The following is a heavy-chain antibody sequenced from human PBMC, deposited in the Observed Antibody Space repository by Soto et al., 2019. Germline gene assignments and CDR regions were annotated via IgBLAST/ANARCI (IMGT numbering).Heavy chain of an antibody. CDR3: ARGRTFLEWVLSDYYYYGMDV. V-gene: IGHV1-8*01. CDR1: GYTFTSYD. J-gene: IGHJ6*02. D-gene: IGHD3-3*01. Sequence: ASVKVSCKASGYTFTSYDINWVRQATGQGLEWMGWMNPNSGNTGYAQKFQGRVTMTRNTSISTAYMELSSLRSEDTAVYYCARGRTFLEWVLSDYYYYGMDVWGQGTLVTVSS. CDR2: MNPNSGNT.